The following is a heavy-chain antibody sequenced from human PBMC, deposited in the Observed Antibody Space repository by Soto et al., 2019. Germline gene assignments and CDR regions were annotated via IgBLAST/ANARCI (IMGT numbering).Heavy chain of an antibody. J-gene: IGHJ2*01. CDR1: GFTFINYA. Sequence: ESGGGLVQPGGSLRLSCVGSGFTFINYAMNWVRQTPGKGLEWVSGISGGGDRTFDADSVKSRFTISRDNSKNTVNLQMNSLRADETAVYYCARKVLGSTSRPDWRYFELWGRGTLVTVSS. D-gene: IGHD2-2*01. V-gene: IGHV3-23*01. CDR2: ISGGGDRT. CDR3: ARKVLGSTSRPDWRYFEL.